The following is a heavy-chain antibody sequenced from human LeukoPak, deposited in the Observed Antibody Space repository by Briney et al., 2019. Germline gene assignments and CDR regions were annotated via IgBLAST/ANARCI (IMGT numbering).Heavy chain of an antibody. V-gene: IGHV1-46*01. CDR2: INPSRGST. CDR3: ARDGGDGYKANWFDT. CDR1: GYTFTSYY. D-gene: IGHD5-24*01. Sequence: ASVKVSCKASGYTFTSYYMHWVRQAPGQGLEWMGIINPSRGSTSQAQTFRGRVTMTRDMSTSTVSMELSSLRSEDTAVYYCARDGGDGYKANWFDTWGQGTLVTVSS. J-gene: IGHJ5*02.